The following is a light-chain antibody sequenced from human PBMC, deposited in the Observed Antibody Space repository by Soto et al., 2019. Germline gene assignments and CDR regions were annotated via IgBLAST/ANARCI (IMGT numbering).Light chain of an antibody. CDR2: EVN. CDR3: SSYSDSDKKV. V-gene: IGLV2-14*03. CDR1: SSDVGAYIY. J-gene: IGLJ1*01. Sequence: QYVQTQSASVSGSPGQSITISCGGTSSDVGAYIYVSWYQQFPGKAPKLIIYEVNNRPSGVSDRFSGSKSDTTAYLTISGLQAEEEADYYCSSYSDSDKKVFGTGTKVTVL.